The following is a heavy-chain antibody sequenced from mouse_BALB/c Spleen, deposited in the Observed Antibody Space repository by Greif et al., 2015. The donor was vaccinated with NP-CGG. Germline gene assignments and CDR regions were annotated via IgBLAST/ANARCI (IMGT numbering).Heavy chain of an antibody. D-gene: IGHD1-1*01. CDR3: ARGDYGSSLYYAMDY. J-gene: IGHJ4*01. CDR2: IWGDGST. Sequence: VQLVEPGPGLVAPSQSLSITCTVSGFSLTGYGVNWVRQPPGKGLEWLGMIWGDGSTDYNSALKSRLSISKDNSKSQVFLKMNSLQTDDTARYYCARGDYGSSLYYAMDYWGQGTSVTVSS. V-gene: IGHV2-6-7*01. CDR1: GFSLTGYG.